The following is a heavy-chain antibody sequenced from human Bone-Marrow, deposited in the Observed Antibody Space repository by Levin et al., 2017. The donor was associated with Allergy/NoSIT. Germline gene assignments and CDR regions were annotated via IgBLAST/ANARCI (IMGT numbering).Heavy chain of an antibody. Sequence: RASVKVSCKTSGYTFNAYGINWVRQAPGQGLEWLGWISTYNGKTNYTQNVQGRVTMTTDTSTSTVYLELGGLRSDDPAVYYCERGQLVTAPIYRDFDYWGQGTLVTVSS. CDR1: GYTFNAYG. V-gene: IGHV1-18*01. J-gene: IGHJ4*02. CDR3: ERGQLVTAPIYRDFDY. D-gene: IGHD2-21*02. CDR2: ISTYNGKT.